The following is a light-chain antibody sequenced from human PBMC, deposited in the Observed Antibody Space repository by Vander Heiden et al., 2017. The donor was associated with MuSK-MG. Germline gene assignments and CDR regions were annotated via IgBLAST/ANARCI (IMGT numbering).Light chain of an antibody. CDR2: DVS. CDR3: SSYTSSSTLRNWV. Sequence: QSALTQPASVSGSPGQSITISCTGTSSDVGGYNYVSWYQQHPGKAPNLMIYDVSNRPSGVSNRFSGSKSGNTASLTISGLQAEDEADYYCSSYTSSSTLRNWVFGGGTKLTVL. J-gene: IGLJ3*02. V-gene: IGLV2-14*01. CDR1: SSDVGGYNY.